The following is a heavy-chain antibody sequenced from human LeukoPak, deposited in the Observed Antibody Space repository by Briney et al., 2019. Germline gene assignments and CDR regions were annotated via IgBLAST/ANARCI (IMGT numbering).Heavy chain of an antibody. CDR1: GVKFDEHG. CDR2: ISWNGGST. J-gene: IGHJ4*02. V-gene: IGHV3-20*04. D-gene: IGHD3-10*01. CDR3: AREGIWFGESVFDY. Sequence: GGSLRLSCVVSGVKFDEHGMTWVRQAPGKGLEWVSGISWNGGSTGYADSVKGRFTISRDNAKNSLYLQMNSLRAEDTALYYCAREGIWFGESVFDYWGQGTLVTVSS.